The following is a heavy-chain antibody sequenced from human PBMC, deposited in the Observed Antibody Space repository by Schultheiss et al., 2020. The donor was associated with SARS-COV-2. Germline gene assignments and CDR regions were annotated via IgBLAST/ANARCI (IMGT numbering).Heavy chain of an antibody. J-gene: IGHJ4*02. CDR2: IYYSGST. CDR3: ARGGASSLPFDY. Sequence: SQTLSLTCAVSGYSISNGYYWGWIRQPPGKGLEWIGYIYYSGSTYYNPSLKSLVTISVDTSKNQFSLKLSSVTAADTAVYFCARGGASSLPFDYWGQGALVTVSS. D-gene: IGHD6-13*01. CDR1: GYSISNGYY. V-gene: IGHV4-38-2*01.